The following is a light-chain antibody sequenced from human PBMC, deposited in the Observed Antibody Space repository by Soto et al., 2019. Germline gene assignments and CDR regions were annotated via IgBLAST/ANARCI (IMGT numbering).Light chain of an antibody. CDR2: KAS. CDR1: QSISSW. V-gene: IGKV1-5*03. J-gene: IGKJ1*01. CDR3: QQYNSYSRT. Sequence: DIQMTQSPSSLSASVGDRVTITCRASQSISSWLAWYQQKPGKAPKLLIYKASSLERGVPSRFSGSGSGTEFTLTISSLQPDDVATYYCQQYNSYSRTFGQGTKVDIK.